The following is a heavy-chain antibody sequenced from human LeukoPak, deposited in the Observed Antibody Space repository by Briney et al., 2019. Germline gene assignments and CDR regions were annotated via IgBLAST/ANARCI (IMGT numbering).Heavy chain of an antibody. CDR2: INPNTGGT. V-gene: IGHV1-2*02. J-gene: IGHJ5*02. CDR3: VRVVRRAAAHAGNWFDP. CDR1: GYTFTDYY. D-gene: IGHD6-13*01. Sequence: ASVKVSCKASGYTFTDYYMHWVRQAPGQGLEWMGWINPNTGGTDYIQKFQGRVTMTRDPSISTAYMELNSLKSDDTAVYYCVRVVRRAAAHAGNWFDPWGQGTLVTVSS.